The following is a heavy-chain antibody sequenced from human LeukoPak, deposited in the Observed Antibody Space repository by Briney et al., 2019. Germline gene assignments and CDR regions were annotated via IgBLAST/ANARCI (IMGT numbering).Heavy chain of an antibody. CDR2: IYTSGST. CDR3: ARESLVRGATNWFDP. Sequence: SQTLSLTCTVSGGSISSGTYYWSWLRQPAGKGLEWIGRIYTSGSTNYNPSLKSRVTISVDTSKNQFSLKLSSVTAADTAVYYCARESLVRGATNWFDPWGQGTLVTVSS. V-gene: IGHV4-61*02. D-gene: IGHD3-10*01. CDR1: GGSISSGTYY. J-gene: IGHJ5*02.